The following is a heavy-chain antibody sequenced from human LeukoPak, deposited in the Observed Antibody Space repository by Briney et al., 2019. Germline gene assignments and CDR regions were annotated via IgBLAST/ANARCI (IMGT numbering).Heavy chain of an antibody. D-gene: IGHD4-17*01. V-gene: IGHV4-59*08. CDR1: GGSISSYY. CDR2: IYYSGST. J-gene: IGHJ5*02. Sequence: SETLSLTCTGSGGSISSYYWGWIRQPPGKGLEWIGYIYYSGSTNYNPSLKSRVTISVDTSKNQFSLKLSSVTAADTAVYYCARLTDYGDWFDPWGQGTLVTVSS. CDR3: ARLTDYGDWFDP.